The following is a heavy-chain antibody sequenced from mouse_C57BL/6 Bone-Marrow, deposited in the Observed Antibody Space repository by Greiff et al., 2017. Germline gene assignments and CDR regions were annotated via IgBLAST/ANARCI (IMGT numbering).Heavy chain of an antibody. V-gene: IGHV1-62-2*01. CDR1: GYTFTEYT. Sequence: LEESGAELVKPGASVKLSCKASGYTFTEYTIHWVKQRSGQGLEWIGWFYPGSGSIKYNEKFKDKATLTADKSSSTVYMELSRLTSEDSAVYFCARHEGIYSNYLYWYFDVWGTGTTVTVSS. D-gene: IGHD2-5*01. J-gene: IGHJ1*03. CDR2: FYPGSGSI. CDR3: ARHEGIYSNYLYWYFDV.